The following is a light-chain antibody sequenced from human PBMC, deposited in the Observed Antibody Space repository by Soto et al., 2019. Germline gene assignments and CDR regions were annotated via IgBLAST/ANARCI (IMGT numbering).Light chain of an antibody. V-gene: IGLV1-44*01. CDR2: NNN. Sequence: QSVLTQPPSASGTPGQRVTISCSGSTSNIGGNNVNWYQQFPKTAPKLLIYNNNQRPTGVPDRFSGSKSGTSASLAISGLQSEDEADYYCAAWDDSLNGSLLFGGGTKVTVL. CDR1: TSNIGGNN. CDR3: AAWDDSLNGSLL. J-gene: IGLJ2*01.